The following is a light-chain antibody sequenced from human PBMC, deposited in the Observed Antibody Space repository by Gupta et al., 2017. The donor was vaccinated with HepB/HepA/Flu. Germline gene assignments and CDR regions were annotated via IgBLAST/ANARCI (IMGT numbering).Light chain of an antibody. J-gene: IGKJ5*01. CDR3: QQRSNWSGA. Sequence: EIVVTQSPATLSLSPGERATLSCRASQSVSSYLAWYQQKPGQAPRLLIYDASNRATGIPARFSGSGSGTDFTLTISSLEPEDFAVYYCQQRSNWSGAFGQGTRLEIK. V-gene: IGKV3-11*01. CDR2: DAS. CDR1: QSVSSY.